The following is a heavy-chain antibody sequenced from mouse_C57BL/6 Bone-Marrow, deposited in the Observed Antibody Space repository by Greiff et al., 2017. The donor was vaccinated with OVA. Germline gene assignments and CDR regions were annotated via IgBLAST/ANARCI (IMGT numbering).Heavy chain of an antibody. J-gene: IGHJ3*01. Sequence: QVQLQQSGAELVKPGASVKVSCKASGYTFTSYWMHWVKQRPGQGLEWTGRIHPSDSDTNYNQKFKGKATLTVDKSSSTAYMQLSSLTAEDSAVYDCANRRTWFAYWGQGTLVTVSA. CDR3: ANRRTWFAY. CDR2: IHPSDSDT. CDR1: GYTFTSYW. V-gene: IGHV1-74*01.